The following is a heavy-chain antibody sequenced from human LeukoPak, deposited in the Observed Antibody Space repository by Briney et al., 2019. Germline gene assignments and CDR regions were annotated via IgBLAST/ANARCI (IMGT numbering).Heavy chain of an antibody. D-gene: IGHD2-21*01. CDR1: GFTFSSYG. CDR2: IWYDGSNK. Sequence: GRSLRLSCAASGFTFSSYGMHWGRQAPGKGLEWVAVIWYDGSNKYYADSVKGRFTISRDNSKNTLYLQMNSLRAEDTAVYYCTRGGGGSFPHYWGQGTLVTVSS. CDR3: TRGGGGSFPHY. V-gene: IGHV3-33*01. J-gene: IGHJ4*02.